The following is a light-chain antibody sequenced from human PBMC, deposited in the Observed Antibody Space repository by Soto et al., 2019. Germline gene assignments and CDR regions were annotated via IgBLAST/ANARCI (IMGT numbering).Light chain of an antibody. CDR3: GSWDSRLSDYV. J-gene: IGLJ1*01. Sequence: QSVLTQPPSVSAAPGQKVTISCSGSSSNIGGNSVSWYQQLPGTAPKLLIYDDNKRPSGIPDRFSGSKSGTSATLGITGFQTGDEADYYRGSWDSRLSDYVFGNGTKVTV. CDR2: DDN. V-gene: IGLV1-51*01. CDR1: SSNIGGNS.